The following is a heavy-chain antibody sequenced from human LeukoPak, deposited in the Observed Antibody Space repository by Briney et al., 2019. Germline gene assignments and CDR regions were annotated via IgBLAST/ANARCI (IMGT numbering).Heavy chain of an antibody. D-gene: IGHD4-11*01. J-gene: IGHJ4*02. CDR3: ARGFYSPHY. CDR1: GGSISSSSYY. Sequence: SETLSLTCTVSGGSISSSSYYWGWIRQPPGKGLEWIGSIYYSGSTFYNPSLKSRVTISVDTSKNQFSLKLSSVTAADTAVYYCARGFYSPHYGGQGTLVSVSS. CDR2: IYYSGST. V-gene: IGHV4-39*01.